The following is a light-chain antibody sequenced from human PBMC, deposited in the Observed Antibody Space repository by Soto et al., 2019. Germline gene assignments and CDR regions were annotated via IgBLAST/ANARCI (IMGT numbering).Light chain of an antibody. J-gene: IGLJ3*02. V-gene: IGLV1-40*01. Sequence: QSVLTQPPSVSGAPGQRVTISCTGSSSNIGAGYGVHWYQQLPGTAPKLLIYGNSNRPSGVPDRFSGSKSGTSASLAITGLQAEDEADYYCQSYDSSLSFWVFGGGTKLTVL. CDR1: SSNIGAGYG. CDR3: QSYDSSLSFWV. CDR2: GNS.